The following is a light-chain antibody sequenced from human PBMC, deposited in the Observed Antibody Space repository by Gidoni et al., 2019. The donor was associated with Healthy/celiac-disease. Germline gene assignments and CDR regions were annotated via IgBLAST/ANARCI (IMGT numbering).Light chain of an antibody. V-gene: IGKV3-20*01. J-gene: IGKJ1*01. CDR3: QQDGSSPWT. CDR1: QSGSSSY. CDR2: GAS. Sequence: IVFPPSPGTLSLSPGERATLSCRASQSGSSSYLAWYQQKPGQAPRLLIYGASSRATGIPDRFSGRGSGTDFTLTSSRLEHEDFAVYYCQQDGSSPWTFXXXTKVEIK.